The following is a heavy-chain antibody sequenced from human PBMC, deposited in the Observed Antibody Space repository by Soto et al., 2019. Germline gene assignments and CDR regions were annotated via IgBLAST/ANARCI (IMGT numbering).Heavy chain of an antibody. D-gene: IGHD1-26*01. Sequence: SETLSLTCTVSGGSISSGDYYWSWIRQPPGKGLEWIGYIYYSGSTYYNPSLKSRVTISVDTSKNQFSLKLSSVTAADTAVYYCAREEVDSGSYYEYNCFDPWGQGTLVTVSS. CDR3: AREEVDSGSYYEYNCFDP. CDR2: IYYSGST. CDR1: GGSISSGDYY. J-gene: IGHJ5*02. V-gene: IGHV4-30-4*01.